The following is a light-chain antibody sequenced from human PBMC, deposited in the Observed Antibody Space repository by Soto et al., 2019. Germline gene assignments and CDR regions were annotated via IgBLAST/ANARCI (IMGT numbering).Light chain of an antibody. Sequence: ENVLTQSPGTLSLSPGARATLSCRASQSVSSSYLAWYQQKPGQAPRLRIYGASSRATGIPDRFSGSGSGTDFTLTISRLEPEDFAVYYCQQYGSSLTWTFGQGTKV. CDR3: QQYGSSLTWT. V-gene: IGKV3-20*01. CDR2: GAS. CDR1: QSVSSSY. J-gene: IGKJ1*01.